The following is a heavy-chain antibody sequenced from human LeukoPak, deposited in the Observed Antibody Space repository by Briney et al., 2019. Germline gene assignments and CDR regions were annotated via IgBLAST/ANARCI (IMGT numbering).Heavy chain of an antibody. Sequence: ASVKVSCKASRYTFTGYYMHWVRPAPGQGREWMGWINPNSGGTNYAQRFQGRVTMTRDTSISTAYMELSRLRSDDTAVYYCARLTVVNDYWGEGTLVTVSS. J-gene: IGHJ4*02. V-gene: IGHV1-2*02. CDR1: RYTFTGYY. D-gene: IGHD4-23*01. CDR2: INPNSGGT. CDR3: ARLTVVNDY.